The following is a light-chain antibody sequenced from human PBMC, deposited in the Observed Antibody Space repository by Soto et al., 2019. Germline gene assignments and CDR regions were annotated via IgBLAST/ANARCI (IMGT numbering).Light chain of an antibody. CDR3: QHYNSYSEA. CDR2: KAS. Sequence: DIQMTQSPSTLSGSVGDRVTITCRASQTISSWLAWYQQKPWKAPKLLIYKASTLKSGVPSRFSGSGSGTEFTLNISSLQPADFATYYYQHYNSYSEAFGQGTTVPLK. J-gene: IGKJ1*01. CDR1: QTISSW. V-gene: IGKV1-5*03.